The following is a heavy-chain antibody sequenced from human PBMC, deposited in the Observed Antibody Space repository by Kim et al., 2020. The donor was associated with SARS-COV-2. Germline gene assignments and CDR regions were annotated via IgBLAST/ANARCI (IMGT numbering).Heavy chain of an antibody. Sequence: GGSLRLSCAASGFTFSSYDINWVRQAPGKGLEWVSSISSTSTNIYYADSVKGRFTISRDNAKNSLYLQMHTLRAEDTALYYCATGVSRFDYWGQGTLVTVSS. J-gene: IGHJ4*02. CDR1: GFTFSSYD. V-gene: IGHV3-21*01. CDR3: ATGVSRFDY. CDR2: ISSTSTNI. D-gene: IGHD7-27*01.